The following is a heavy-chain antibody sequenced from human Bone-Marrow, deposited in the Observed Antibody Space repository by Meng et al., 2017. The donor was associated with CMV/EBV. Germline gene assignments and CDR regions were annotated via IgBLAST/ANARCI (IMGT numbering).Heavy chain of an antibody. CDR2: IYNEGRT. CDR3: ARDSRVDTAMVVYGLDV. CDR1: GFIVSDNY. D-gene: IGHD5-18*01. Sequence: GGALRLSCAVSGFIVSDNYMTWVRQAPGKGLECISVIYNEGRTFYVDSVKGRFTISRDNAKNSLYLQMNSLRAEDTAVYYCARDSRVDTAMVVYGLDVWGQGTTVTASS. V-gene: IGHV3-66*01. J-gene: IGHJ6*02.